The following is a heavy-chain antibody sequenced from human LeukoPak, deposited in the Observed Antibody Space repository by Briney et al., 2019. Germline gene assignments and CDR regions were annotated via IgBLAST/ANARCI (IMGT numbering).Heavy chain of an antibody. CDR2: IYPADSDA. J-gene: IGHJ3*02. Sequence: GESLKISCKASGYTFTNFRIGWVRQMPGKGLEWMGIIYPADSDARYSPSFQGQVTISADKSVSTAYLQWSSLKASDTAMYYCARLEVVVVTPGRAAFDIWGQGTMVTVSS. CDR3: ARLEVVVVTPGRAAFDI. CDR1: GYTFTNFR. V-gene: IGHV5-51*01. D-gene: IGHD3-22*01.